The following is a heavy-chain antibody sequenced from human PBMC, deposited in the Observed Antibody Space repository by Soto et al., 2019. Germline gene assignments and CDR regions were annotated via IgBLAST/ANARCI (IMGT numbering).Heavy chain of an antibody. D-gene: IGHD3-10*01. V-gene: IGHV3-30*18. Sequence: QVQLVESGGGVVQPGRSLRLSCAASGFTFSTYGIHWVRQAPGKGLEWVAVISYDGSDRYYADSVKGRFTISRDNSKNTLYLQMSSLRAEDTAVYYCAKGKVVRGVNSYFDYWGQGTLVTVSS. J-gene: IGHJ4*02. CDR3: AKGKVVRGVNSYFDY. CDR2: ISYDGSDR. CDR1: GFTFSTYG.